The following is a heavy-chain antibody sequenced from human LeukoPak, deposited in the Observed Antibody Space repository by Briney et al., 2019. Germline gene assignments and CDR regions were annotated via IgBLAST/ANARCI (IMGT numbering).Heavy chain of an antibody. CDR1: GFTFSSYG. Sequence: GSLRLSCAASGFTFSSYGMHWVRQAPGKGLEWVALIWYDGSNKYYTDSVKGRLTISRDNSKNTLYLQMNSLRAEDTAVYYCARGYCSGTACDSDYWGQGTLVTVSS. J-gene: IGHJ4*02. CDR2: IWYDGSNK. D-gene: IGHD2-15*01. CDR3: ARGYCSGTACDSDY. V-gene: IGHV3-33*01.